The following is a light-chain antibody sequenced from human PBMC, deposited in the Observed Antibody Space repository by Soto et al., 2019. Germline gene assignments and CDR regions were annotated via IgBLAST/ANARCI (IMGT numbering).Light chain of an antibody. V-gene: IGKV3-11*01. J-gene: IGKJ2*01. Sequence: EIVLTQSPATLSLSPGERATLSCRASQSVGTYLAWYQHNPGQAPRLLIYDASNRATGIPARFSGIGSGTDVTLTISSPEPEDFAVYYCQQRYNWPNTFGQGTKLEIK. CDR2: DAS. CDR1: QSVGTY. CDR3: QQRYNWPNT.